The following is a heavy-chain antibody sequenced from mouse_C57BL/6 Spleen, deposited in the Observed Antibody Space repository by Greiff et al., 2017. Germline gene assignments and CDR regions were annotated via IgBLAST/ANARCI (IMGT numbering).Heavy chain of an antibody. CDR2: INPYNGGT. D-gene: IGHD1-1*01. Sequence: EVQLQQSGPVLVKPGASVKMSCKASGYTFTDYYMNWVKQSHGESLAWIGVINPYNGGTSYNQKFKGKATLTVDNSSSTAYMEHNSLTSEDSAVYYCASNYYGSSFYFDYWGQGTTRTVSS. CDR1: GYTFTDYY. J-gene: IGHJ2*01. CDR3: ASNYYGSSFYFDY. V-gene: IGHV1-19*01.